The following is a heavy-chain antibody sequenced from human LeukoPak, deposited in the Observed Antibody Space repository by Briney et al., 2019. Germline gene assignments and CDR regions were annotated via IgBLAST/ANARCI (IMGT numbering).Heavy chain of an antibody. J-gene: IGHJ5*02. V-gene: IGHV4-39*07. D-gene: IGHD4-17*01. CDR3: ARGATVTTLRFDP. Sequence: SETLSLTCTVSGGSISSSSYYWGWIRQPPGKGLEWIGEINHSGSTNYNPSLKSRVTISVDTSKNQFSLKLSSVTAADTAVYYCARGATVTTLRFDPWGQGTLVTVSS. CDR1: GGSISSSSYY. CDR2: INHSGST.